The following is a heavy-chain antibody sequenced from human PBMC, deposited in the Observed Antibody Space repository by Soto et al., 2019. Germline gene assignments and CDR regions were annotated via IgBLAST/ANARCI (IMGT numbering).Heavy chain of an antibody. CDR3: ARGITIFGRKGLYYYSYGMDV. Sequence: QVQLVESGGGVVQPGRSLRLSCAASGFTFSSYGMHWVRQAPGKGLEWVAVIWYDGSNKYYADSVKGRFTISRDNSKNTLYLQMNSLRAEDTAVYYCARGITIFGRKGLYYYSYGMDVWGQGTTVTVSS. V-gene: IGHV3-33*01. CDR1: GFTFSSYG. D-gene: IGHD3-3*01. J-gene: IGHJ6*02. CDR2: IWYDGSNK.